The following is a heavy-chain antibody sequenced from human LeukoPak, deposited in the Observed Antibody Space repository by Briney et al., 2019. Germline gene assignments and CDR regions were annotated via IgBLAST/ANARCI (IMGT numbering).Heavy chain of an antibody. D-gene: IGHD2-21*02. CDR2: IKQDGSEK. CDR1: GFTFSTYW. J-gene: IGHJ3*02. CDR3: ARDRCGGDCYRAFDI. Sequence: GGSLRLSCAASGFTFSTYWMSWVRQAPGKGLEWVANIKQDGSEKYYVDSVKGRFTISRDNTKNSLSLQMNSLRVEDTAVYYCARDRCGGDCYRAFDIWGQGTMVTVSS. V-gene: IGHV3-7*01.